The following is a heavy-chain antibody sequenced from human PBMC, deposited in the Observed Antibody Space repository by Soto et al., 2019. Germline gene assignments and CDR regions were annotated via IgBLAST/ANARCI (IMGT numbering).Heavy chain of an antibody. CDR2: IVVGSGNT. Sequence: SVKVSCKASGFTFSNSAVQWVRQARGQRLEWIGWIVVGSGNTNYAQKFQERVTITRDMSTSTAYMELSSLRSEDTAVYYCAXDXXXYSYXTGTFRXYYYHGMDVWGQGTTVTVXX. V-gene: IGHV1-58*01. CDR1: GFTFSNSA. D-gene: IGHD3-10*01. CDR3: AXDXXXYSYXTGTFRXYYYHGMDV. J-gene: IGHJ6*02.